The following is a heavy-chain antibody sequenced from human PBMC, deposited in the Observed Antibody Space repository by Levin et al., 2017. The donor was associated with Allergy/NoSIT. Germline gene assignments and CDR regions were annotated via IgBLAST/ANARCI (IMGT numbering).Heavy chain of an antibody. CDR3: ARMDPYGGNSYWYFDR. CDR2: IYHSGST. J-gene: IGHJ2*01. CDR1: GGSISSGGYS. V-gene: IGHV4-30-2*01. D-gene: IGHD4-23*01. Sequence: PSETLSLTCAVSGGSISSGGYSWSWIRQPPGTGLEWIGYIYHSGSTYYNPSLKSRVTISVDRSKNQFSLKLSSVTAADTAVYYCARMDPYGGNSYWYFDRWGRGTLVTVSS.